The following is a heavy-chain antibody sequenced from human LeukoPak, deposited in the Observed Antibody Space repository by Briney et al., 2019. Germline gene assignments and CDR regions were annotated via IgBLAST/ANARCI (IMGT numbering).Heavy chain of an antibody. D-gene: IGHD2-2*02. J-gene: IGHJ6*03. CDR1: GFTFSSYA. Sequence: GGSLRLSCAASGFTFSSYAMSWVRQAPGKGLEWVSAISGSGGSTYYADSVKGRFTISRDNSKNTLYLQMNSLRAEDTAVYYCAKLCRYCSSTSCYTGYMDVWGKGTTVTVSS. CDR3: AKLCRYCSSTSCYTGYMDV. V-gene: IGHV3-23*01. CDR2: ISGSGGST.